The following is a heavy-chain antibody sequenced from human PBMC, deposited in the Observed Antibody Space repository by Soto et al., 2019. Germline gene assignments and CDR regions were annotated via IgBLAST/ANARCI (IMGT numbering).Heavy chain of an antibody. CDR1: GGTFSSYA. V-gene: IGHV1-69*01. J-gene: IGHJ6*02. CDR2: IIPIFGTA. D-gene: IGHD2-2*02. Sequence: QVQLVQSGAEVKKPGSSVTVSCKASGGTFSSYAISWVRQAPGQGLEWMGGIIPIFGTANYAQKFQGRVTMTADESTSTAYMELSSLRSEDTAVYYCARVGGYCSSTSCYRDYDYGMDVWGQGTTVTVSS. CDR3: ARVGGYCSSTSCYRDYDYGMDV.